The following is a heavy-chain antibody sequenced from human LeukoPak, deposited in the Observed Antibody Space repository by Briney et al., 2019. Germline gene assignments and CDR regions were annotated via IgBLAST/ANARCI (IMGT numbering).Heavy chain of an antibody. CDR3: AREGARITMIVVVIKAAFDI. CDR2: IYYSGST. Sequence: SETLSPTCTVSGGSISSSSYYWGWIRQPPGKGLEWIGSIYYSGSTYYNPSLKSRVTISVDTSKNQFSLKLSSVTAADTAVYYCAREGARITMIVVVIKAAFDIWGQGTMVTVSS. D-gene: IGHD3-22*01. J-gene: IGHJ3*02. V-gene: IGHV4-39*07. CDR1: GGSISSSSYY.